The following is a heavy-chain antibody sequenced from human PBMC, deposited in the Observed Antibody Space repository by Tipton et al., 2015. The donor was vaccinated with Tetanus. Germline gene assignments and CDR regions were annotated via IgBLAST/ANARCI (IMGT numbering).Heavy chain of an antibody. J-gene: IGHJ3*02. CDR3: ARVPPNYYDSSGYRAFDI. CDR1: GGSISSYY. D-gene: IGHD3-22*01. Sequence: TLSLTCTVSGGSISSYYWSWIRQPPGKGLEWIGYIYYSGSTNYNPSLKSRVTISVDTSKNQFSLKLSSVTAADTAVYYCARVPPNYYDSSGYRAFDIWGQGTMVTVSS. CDR2: IYYSGST. V-gene: IGHV4-59*01.